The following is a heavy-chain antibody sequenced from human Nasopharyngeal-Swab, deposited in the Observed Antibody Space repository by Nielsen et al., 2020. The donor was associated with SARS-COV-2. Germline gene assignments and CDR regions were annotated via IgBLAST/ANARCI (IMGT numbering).Heavy chain of an antibody. J-gene: IGHJ6*02. CDR3: ARDGLDYDFWSAYFMDV. Sequence: WIRQPPGKGLEWVSSLLLRLLYIYYADSVKGRFTISRDNAKDSLYLQMNSLRAEDTAVYYCARDGLDYDFWSAYFMDVWGQGTTVTVSS. D-gene: IGHD3-3*01. V-gene: IGHV3-21*01. CDR2: LLLRLLYI.